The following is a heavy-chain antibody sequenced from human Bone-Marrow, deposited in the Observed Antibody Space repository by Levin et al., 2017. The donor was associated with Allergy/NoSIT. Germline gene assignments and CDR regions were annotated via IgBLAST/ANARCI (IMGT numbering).Heavy chain of an antibody. D-gene: IGHD3-16*01. CDR3: AKSSYQMLFLGGTWFDS. J-gene: IGHJ5*01. V-gene: IGHV3-23*01. CDR2: ISASGDNT. Sequence: PGGSLRLSCAASGFSFGNFAMNWVRQAPGKGLEWVSGISASGDNTYYADSVQGRFTISRDNSKNTLFLRLDSLRAEDGALYYCAKSSYQMLFLGGTWFDSWGQGTLVNVSS. CDR1: GFSFGNFA.